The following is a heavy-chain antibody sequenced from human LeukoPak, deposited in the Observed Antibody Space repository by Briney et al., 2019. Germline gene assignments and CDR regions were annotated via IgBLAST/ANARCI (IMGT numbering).Heavy chain of an antibody. CDR1: GYTFTGYY. D-gene: IGHD3-22*01. J-gene: IGHJ5*02. Sequence: GASVKVSCKASGYTFTGYYMHWVRQAPGQGLEWMGRINPNSGGTNYAQKFQGRVTMTRDTSISTAYMELSRLRSDDTAVYYCARWFTMIVVGFDPWGQGTLVTVSS. V-gene: IGHV1-2*06. CDR2: INPNSGGT. CDR3: ARWFTMIVVGFDP.